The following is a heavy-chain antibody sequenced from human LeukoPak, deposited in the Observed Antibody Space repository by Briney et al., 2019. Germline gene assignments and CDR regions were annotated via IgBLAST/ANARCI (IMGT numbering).Heavy chain of an antibody. CDR3: ARVTEYSSAPFDP. V-gene: IGHV4-39*07. CDR1: GGSISSSSYY. Sequence: SETLSLTCTVSGGSISSSSYYWGWIRQPPGKGLEWIGSIYYSGSTYYNPSLKSRVTISVDTSKNQFSLKLSSVTAADTAVYYCARVTEYSSAPFDPWGQGTLVTVSS. D-gene: IGHD6-6*01. J-gene: IGHJ5*02. CDR2: IYYSGST.